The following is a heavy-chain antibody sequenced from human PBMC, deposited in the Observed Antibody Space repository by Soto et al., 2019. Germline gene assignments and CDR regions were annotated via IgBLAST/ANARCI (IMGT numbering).Heavy chain of an antibody. CDR3: ARDRDSGYDFVGYYYYYGMDV. J-gene: IGHJ6*02. V-gene: IGHV4-31*03. CDR1: GGSISSGGYY. CDR2: IYYSGST. D-gene: IGHD5-12*01. Sequence: SETLSLTCTVSGGSISSGGYYWSWIRQHPGKGLEWIGYIYYSGSTYYNPSLKSRVTISVDTSKNQFSLKLSSVTAADTAVYYCARDRDSGYDFVGYYYYYGMDVWGQGTTVTVSS.